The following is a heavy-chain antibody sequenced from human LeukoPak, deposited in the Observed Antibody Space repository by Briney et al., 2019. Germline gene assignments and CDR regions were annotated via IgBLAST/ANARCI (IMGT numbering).Heavy chain of an antibody. Sequence: GGSLRLSCAASGFTLSSDFMSWVRQAPGKGLEWVSGISGSGGDTFYADSVRGQFTISRENSKNTLYLQMSSLRAEDTAVYYCARSPPHDDGGYSNPYWGQGTLVTVSS. V-gene: IGHV3-23*01. CDR3: ARSPPHDDGGYSNPY. CDR2: ISGSGGDT. D-gene: IGHD3-22*01. J-gene: IGHJ4*02. CDR1: GFTLSSDF.